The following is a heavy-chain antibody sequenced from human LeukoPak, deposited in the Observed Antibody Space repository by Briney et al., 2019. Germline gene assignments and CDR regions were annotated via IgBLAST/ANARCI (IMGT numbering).Heavy chain of an antibody. CDR3: ARDRGSYPYYFDY. V-gene: IGHV3-64*01. J-gene: IGHJ4*02. D-gene: IGHD1-26*01. Sequence: GGSLRLSCAASGFTFSNYAMHWVRQAPGKGLEYVSAISSNGGSTYYANSVKGRFTISRDNSKNTLYLQMGSLRTEDMAIYYCARDRGSYPYYFDYWGQGTLVTVSS. CDR1: GFTFSNYA. CDR2: ISSNGGST.